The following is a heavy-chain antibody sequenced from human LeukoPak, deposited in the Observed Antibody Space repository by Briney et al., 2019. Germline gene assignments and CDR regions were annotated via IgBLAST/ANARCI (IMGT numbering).Heavy chain of an antibody. CDR3: ARDGSRGYSYGPYLAISYYYYGMDV. Sequence: GASVKVSCKASGNTFTSYGISWVRQAPGQGLEWMGWISAYNGNTNYAQKLQGRVTMTTDTSTSTAYMELRSLRSDDTAVYYCARDGSRGYSYGPYLAISYYYYGMDVWGQGTTVTVSS. J-gene: IGHJ6*02. V-gene: IGHV1-18*01. CDR2: ISAYNGNT. D-gene: IGHD5-18*01. CDR1: GNTFTSYG.